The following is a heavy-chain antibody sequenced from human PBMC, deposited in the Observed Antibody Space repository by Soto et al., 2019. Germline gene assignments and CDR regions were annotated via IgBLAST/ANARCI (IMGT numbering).Heavy chain of an antibody. CDR1: GFTLSGYA. D-gene: IGHD2-15*01. J-gene: IGHJ6*02. CDR3: ARERGYCSGGSCYGYYYYYGMDV. Sequence: GGSLRLSCAASGFTLSGYAMDWVRQAPGKGLEWVAVIWYDGSNKYYADSVKGRFTISRDNSKNTLYLQMNSLRAEDTAVYYCARERGYCSGGSCYGYYYYYGMDVWGQATTVTVSS. V-gene: IGHV3-33*08. CDR2: IWYDGSNK.